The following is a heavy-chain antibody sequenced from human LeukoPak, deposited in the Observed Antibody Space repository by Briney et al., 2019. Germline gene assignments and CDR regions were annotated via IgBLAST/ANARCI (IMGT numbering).Heavy chain of an antibody. D-gene: IGHD6-13*01. V-gene: IGHV3-30*04. CDR3: ARDQGSSSYLDY. CDR1: GFTFSSYA. Sequence: PGRSLRLSCAASGFTFSSYAMHWVRQAPGKGVEWVAVISYDGSNKYYADSVKGRFTISRDNSKNTLYLQMNSLRAEDTAVYYCARDQGSSSYLDYWGQGTLVTVSS. J-gene: IGHJ4*02. CDR2: ISYDGSNK.